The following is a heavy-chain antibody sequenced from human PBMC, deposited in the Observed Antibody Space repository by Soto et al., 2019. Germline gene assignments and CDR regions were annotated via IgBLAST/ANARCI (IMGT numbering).Heavy chain of an antibody. D-gene: IGHD2-15*01. CDR3: ARGDCSGGSCYSAGLDY. CDR2: INHSGST. Sequence: QVQLQQWGAGLLKPSETLSLTCAVYGGSFSGYYWSWIRQPPGKGLAWMGEINHSGSTNYNPSLKSRVNISVDTSKNQFSLKLSSVTAADTAVYYCARGDCSGGSCYSAGLDYWGQGTLVTVSS. V-gene: IGHV4-34*01. CDR1: GGSFSGYY. J-gene: IGHJ4*02.